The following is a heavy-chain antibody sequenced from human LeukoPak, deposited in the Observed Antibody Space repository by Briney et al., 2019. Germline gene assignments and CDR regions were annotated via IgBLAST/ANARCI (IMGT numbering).Heavy chain of an antibody. V-gene: IGHV4-59*08. CDR2: VHYSGTT. Sequence: SETLSLTCTVSGGSLNSYYWIWIRQPPGKGLEWIGYVHYSGTTKYNTSLKGRVTISVDTSKNQFSLKVSSVTAADTAVYYCARHENWGSTKGDSFYIWGQGKMVTVSS. CDR3: ARHENWGSTKGDSFYI. J-gene: IGHJ3*02. CDR1: GGSLNSYY. D-gene: IGHD7-27*01.